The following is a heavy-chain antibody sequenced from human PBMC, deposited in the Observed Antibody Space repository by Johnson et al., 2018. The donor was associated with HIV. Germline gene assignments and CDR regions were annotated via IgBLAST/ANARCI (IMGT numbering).Heavy chain of an antibody. CDR3: AKGWVIWYGAVDC. Sequence: QVQLVESGGGVVQPGRSLRLSCAASGFTFSSYAMHWVRQAPGKGLEWVAVIYRGGSKYYADSVKGRFTILIHNSKNTLYLKMNNLKAVDTAVYYWAKGWVIWYGAVDCWDQGKMAIVSS. CDR1: GFTFSSYA. V-gene: IGHV3-30*14. D-gene: IGHD3-10*01. J-gene: IGHJ3*01. CDR2: IYRGGSK.